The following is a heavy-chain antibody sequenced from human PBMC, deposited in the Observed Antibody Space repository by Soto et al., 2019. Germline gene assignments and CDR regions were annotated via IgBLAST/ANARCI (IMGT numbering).Heavy chain of an antibody. CDR3: AIDSTYYIAAAGSFYFDY. CDR2: IWYDGSNK. CDR1: GFTFSSYG. Sequence: QVQLVESGGGVVQPGRSLRLSCAASGFTFSSYGMHWVRQAPGKGLEWVAVIWYDGSNKYYANSVKGRFTISRDNSKYTLYLQMISLRAEDTAVYYCAIDSTYYIAAAGSFYFDYLSQGTLVTVSS. J-gene: IGHJ4*02. D-gene: IGHD6-13*01. V-gene: IGHV3-33*01.